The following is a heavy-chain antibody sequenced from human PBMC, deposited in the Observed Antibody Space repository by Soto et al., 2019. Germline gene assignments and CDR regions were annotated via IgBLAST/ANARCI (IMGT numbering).Heavy chain of an antibody. V-gene: IGHV3-23*01. Sequence: PGGSLRLSCAASGFTFSSYAMSWVRQAPGKGLEWVSAISGSGGSTYYADSVKGRFTISRDNSKNTLYLQMNSLRAEDTAVYYCASPPRIAVLYWYFDYWGQGTLVTVSS. J-gene: IGHJ4*02. CDR2: ISGSGGST. CDR1: GFTFSSYA. CDR3: ASPPRIAVLYWYFDY. D-gene: IGHD6-19*01.